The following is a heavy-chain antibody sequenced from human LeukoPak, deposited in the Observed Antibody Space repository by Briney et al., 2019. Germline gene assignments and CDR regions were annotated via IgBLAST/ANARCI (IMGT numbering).Heavy chain of an antibody. CDR1: GGSISSSSYY. V-gene: IGHV4-39*01. CDR2: IYYSGST. Sequence: SETLSLTRTVSGGSISSSSYYWGWIRQPPGKGLEWIGSIYYSGSTYYNPSLKSRVTISVDTSKNQFSLKLSSVTAADTAVYYCARGAFVVVVAATPFDYWGQGTLVTVSS. J-gene: IGHJ4*02. CDR3: ARGAFVVVVAATPFDY. D-gene: IGHD2-15*01.